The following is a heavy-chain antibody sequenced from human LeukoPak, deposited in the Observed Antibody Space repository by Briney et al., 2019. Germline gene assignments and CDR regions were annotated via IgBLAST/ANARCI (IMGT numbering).Heavy chain of an antibody. CDR1: GFTFSSHG. J-gene: IGHJ3*02. CDR3: AREVYDSSGYQLKLYAFDI. V-gene: IGHV3-33*01. Sequence: GGSLRLSCAASGFTFSSHGMHWVRQAPGKGLEWVAVIWYDGSNKYYADSVKGRFTISRDNSKNTLYLQMNSLRAEDTAVYYCAREVYDSSGYQLKLYAFDIWGQGTMVTVSS. CDR2: IWYDGSNK. D-gene: IGHD3-22*01.